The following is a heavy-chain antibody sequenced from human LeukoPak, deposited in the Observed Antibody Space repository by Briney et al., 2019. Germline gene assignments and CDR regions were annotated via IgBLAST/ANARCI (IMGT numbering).Heavy chain of an antibody. Sequence: PSETLSLTCTVSGGSISSYYWSWIRQPPGKGLEWIGYIYYSGSTNYNPSLKSRVTISVDTSKNQFSLKLSSVTAADTALYYCARDYGDYVFAFWGRGTMVTVSS. V-gene: IGHV4-59*01. CDR3: ARDYGDYVFAF. J-gene: IGHJ3*01. D-gene: IGHD4-17*01. CDR2: IYYSGST. CDR1: GGSISSYY.